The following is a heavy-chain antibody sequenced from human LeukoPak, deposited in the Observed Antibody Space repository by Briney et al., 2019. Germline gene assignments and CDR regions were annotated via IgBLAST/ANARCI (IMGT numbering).Heavy chain of an antibody. Sequence: GASVKVSCKASGGTFSSYAISWGRQAPGQGNELKGGIIPIFGTANYAQKFQGRVTITTDESTSTAYMELSSLRSEDTAVYYCARGDLGYYYYYYMDVWGKGTTVTVSS. CDR2: IIPIFGTA. J-gene: IGHJ6*03. CDR1: GGTFSSYA. CDR3: ARGDLGYYYYYYMDV. V-gene: IGHV1-69*05. D-gene: IGHD3-16*01.